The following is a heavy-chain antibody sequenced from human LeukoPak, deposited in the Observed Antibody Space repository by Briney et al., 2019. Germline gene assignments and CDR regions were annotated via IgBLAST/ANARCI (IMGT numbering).Heavy chain of an antibody. D-gene: IGHD2-15*01. Sequence: SQTLSLTCAISGDSVSSNSAAWNWIRQSPSLGLEWLGRTYYRSKWYDDYAVSVKTIITINPDTSKHQSSLQLNSVTPDDTPVYYCAREHVVYDLGGRGTLVTVSS. CDR2: TYYRSKWYD. CDR1: GDSVSSNSAA. J-gene: IGHJ2*01. CDR3: AREHVVYDL. V-gene: IGHV6-1*01.